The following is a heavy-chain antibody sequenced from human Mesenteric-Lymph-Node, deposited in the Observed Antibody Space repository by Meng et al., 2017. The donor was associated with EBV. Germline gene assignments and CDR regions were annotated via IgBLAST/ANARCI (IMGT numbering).Heavy chain of an antibody. J-gene: IGHJ4*02. D-gene: IGHD1-1*01. CDR1: GCSLTTRPVG. CDR2: IYWDDDK. V-gene: IGHV2-5*02. Sequence: HTTVYDAVSAPVALPQTLTLTCTLSGCSLTTRPVGVGWIRQPPGEALEWLALIYWDDDKRYSPSLRSRLTVNKDTSRNQVVLTMTNMDPMDTATYYCAHRRDYDGAWNEGCFDYWGQGILVTVSS. CDR3: AHRRDYDGAWNEGCFDY.